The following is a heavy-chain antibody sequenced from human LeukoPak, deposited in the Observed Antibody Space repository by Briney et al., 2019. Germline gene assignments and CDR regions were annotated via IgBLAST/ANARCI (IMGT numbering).Heavy chain of an antibody. CDR3: IRGPGHYFDY. CDR2: INPSSGAS. V-gene: IGHV1-2*02. D-gene: IGHD3-10*01. CDR1: GYTFNYYY. J-gene: IGHJ4*02. Sequence: ASVKVSCKASGYTFNYYYMHWVRQGAGQGLEWMGWINPSSGASNYAQKFQGRVTMTRDTSVSTAYMELTRLRSDDSAVFYCIRGPGHYFDYWGQGTVVTVPS.